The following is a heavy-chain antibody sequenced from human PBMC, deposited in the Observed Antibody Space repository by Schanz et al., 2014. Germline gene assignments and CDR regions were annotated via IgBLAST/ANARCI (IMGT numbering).Heavy chain of an antibody. Sequence: QVPLVQSEAEVKKPGSSVKVSCKASGGTFSSYTISWVRQAPGQGLEWMGRIIPILGIANYAQNFQGRVTITADKSTSTAYMELTSLRSEDTAGYYCAGAYCSSTSCYTGYYYMDVWGKGTTVTVSS. CDR2: IIPILGIA. V-gene: IGHV1-69*02. CDR3: AGAYCSSTSCYTGYYYMDV. D-gene: IGHD2-2*02. CDR1: GGTFSSYT. J-gene: IGHJ6*03.